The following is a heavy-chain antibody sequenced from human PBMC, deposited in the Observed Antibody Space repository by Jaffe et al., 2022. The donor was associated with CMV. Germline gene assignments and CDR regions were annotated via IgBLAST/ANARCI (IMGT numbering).Heavy chain of an antibody. CDR2: IWNDGSNK. CDR3: AREYSTRWYNIDY. Sequence: QVELAESGGGVVQPGRSLRLSCEASGFTFSSYGMHWVRQAPGKGLEWVAVIWNDGSNKYYADSVKGRFTISRDNSKNTLVLQMNSLRVEDTAVYYCAREYSTRWYNIDYWGQGTPVTVSS. V-gene: IGHV3-33*08. D-gene: IGHD6-13*01. J-gene: IGHJ4*02. CDR1: GFTFSSYG.